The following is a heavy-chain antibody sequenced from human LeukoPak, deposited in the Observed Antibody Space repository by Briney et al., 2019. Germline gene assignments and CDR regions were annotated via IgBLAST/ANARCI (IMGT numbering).Heavy chain of an antibody. CDR1: GFTFSSYS. J-gene: IGHJ4*02. CDR2: ISSSSSYI. Sequence: GGSLRLSCAASGFTFSSYSMNWVRQAPGKGLEWVSSISSSSSYIYYADSVKGRFTISRDNAKNSLYLQMNSLRAEDTAVYYRARGFPGLNWGYSYGYDYWGQGTLVTVSS. V-gene: IGHV3-21*01. CDR3: ARGFPGLNWGYSYGYDY. D-gene: IGHD5-18*01.